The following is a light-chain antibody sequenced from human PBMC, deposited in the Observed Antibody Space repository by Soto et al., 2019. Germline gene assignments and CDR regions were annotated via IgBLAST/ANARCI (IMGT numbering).Light chain of an antibody. Sequence: QSALTQPRSVSGSPGQSVTLSCTGTSSDVGGYNYVSWYPQHPDKAPKLMIYDVTKRPSGVPHRFSGSKSDNTASLTISGLQAEDEDDYYCCSYAGTNSYVFGTGTKVTVL. CDR3: CSYAGTNSYV. CDR1: SSDVGGYNY. J-gene: IGLJ1*01. CDR2: DVT. V-gene: IGLV2-11*01.